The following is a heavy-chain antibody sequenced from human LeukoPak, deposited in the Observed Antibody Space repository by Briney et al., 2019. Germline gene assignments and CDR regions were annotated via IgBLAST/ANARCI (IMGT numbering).Heavy chain of an antibody. Sequence: GSSVKVSCKASGGTFSSYAISWVRQAPGQGLEWMGGIIPIFGTANYAQKFQGRVTITTAESTSTAYMELSSLRYEDTAVYYCARGYYDSSGYRYFDYWGQGTLVTVSS. J-gene: IGHJ4*02. CDR2: IIPIFGTA. V-gene: IGHV1-69*05. D-gene: IGHD3-22*01. CDR1: GGTFSSYA. CDR3: ARGYYDSSGYRYFDY.